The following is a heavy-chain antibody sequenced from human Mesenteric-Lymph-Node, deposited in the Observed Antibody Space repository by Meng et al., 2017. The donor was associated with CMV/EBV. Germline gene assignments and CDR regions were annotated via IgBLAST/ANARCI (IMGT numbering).Heavy chain of an antibody. J-gene: IGHJ3*01. CDR3: ARAIYLAFDF. D-gene: IGHD3-3*02. Sequence: SLKISCAASGFIFDDYAMNWVRQAPGKGLEWVSSISWNSGDIGYADSVKGRFTISRDNAKNSLYLQMNSLRPEDTALYYCARAIYLAFDFWGQGTMVTVSS. CDR2: ISWNSGDI. CDR1: GFIFDDYA. V-gene: IGHV3-9*01.